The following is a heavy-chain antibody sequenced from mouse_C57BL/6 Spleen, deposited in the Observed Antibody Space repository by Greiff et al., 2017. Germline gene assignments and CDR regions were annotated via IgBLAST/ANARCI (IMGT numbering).Heavy chain of an antibody. CDR3: ASPRYSNYFDY. CDR2: IYPGDGDT. V-gene: IGHV1-82*01. CDR1: GYAFSSSW. Sequence: QVQLQQSGPELVKPGASVKISCKASGYAFSSSWMNWVKQRPGKGLEWIGRIYPGDGDTNYNGKFKGKATLTADKSSSTAYMQLSSLTSEDSAVYFCASPRYSNYFDYWGQGTTLTVSS. D-gene: IGHD2-5*01. J-gene: IGHJ2*01.